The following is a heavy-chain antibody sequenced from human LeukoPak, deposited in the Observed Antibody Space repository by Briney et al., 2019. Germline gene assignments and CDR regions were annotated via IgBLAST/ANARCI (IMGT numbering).Heavy chain of an antibody. V-gene: IGHV1-69*13. CDR1: GGTFSSYA. Sequence: GASVKVSCKASGGTFSSYAISWVRQAPGQGLEWMGGIIPIFGTANYAQKFQGRVTITADESTSTAYMEPSSLRSEDTAVYYCARGDRYCSGGSCSFFDYWGQGTLVTVSS. D-gene: IGHD2-15*01. J-gene: IGHJ4*02. CDR2: IIPIFGTA. CDR3: ARGDRYCSGGSCSFFDY.